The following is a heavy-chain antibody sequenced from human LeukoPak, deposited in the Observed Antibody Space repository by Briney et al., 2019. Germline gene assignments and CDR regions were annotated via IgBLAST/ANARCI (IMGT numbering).Heavy chain of an antibody. D-gene: IGHD5-18*01. Sequence: KPSKTLSLTCTVSGGSISSSSYYWGWIRQPPGKGLEWIGSIYYSGSTYYNPSLKSRVTISVDTSKNQFSLKLSSVTAADTAVYYCARPSWGYSLAFDIWGQGTMVTVSS. V-gene: IGHV4-39*01. CDR2: IYYSGST. J-gene: IGHJ3*02. CDR1: GGSISSSSYY. CDR3: ARPSWGYSLAFDI.